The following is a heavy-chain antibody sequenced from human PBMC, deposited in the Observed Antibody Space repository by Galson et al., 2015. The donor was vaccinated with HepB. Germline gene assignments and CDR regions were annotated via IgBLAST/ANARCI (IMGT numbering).Heavy chain of an antibody. J-gene: IGHJ4*02. CDR2: FDPEDGET. CDR3: ATAHRLYDPFDY. CDR1: GYTLTELS. V-gene: IGHV1-24*01. Sequence: SVKVSCKVSGYTLTELSMHWVRQAPGKGLEWMGGFDPEDGETIYAQKFQGRVTMTEDTSTDTAYMELSSLRSEDAAVYYCATAHRLYDPFDYWGQGTLVTVSS. D-gene: IGHD5/OR15-5a*01.